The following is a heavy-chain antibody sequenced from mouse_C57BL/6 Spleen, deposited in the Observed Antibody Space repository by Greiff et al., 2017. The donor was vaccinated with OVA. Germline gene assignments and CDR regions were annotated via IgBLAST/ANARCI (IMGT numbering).Heavy chain of an antibody. J-gene: IGHJ2*01. V-gene: IGHV1-61*01. CDR2: IYPSDSET. CDR1: GYTFTSYW. CDR3: ASHNWDHVYYFDY. Sequence: QVQLQQPGAELVRPGSSVKLSCKASGYTFTSYWMDWVKQRPGQGLEWIGNIYPSDSETHYNQKFKDKATWTVDKSSSKAYRQLSSRTSEDYAVYYCASHNWDHVYYFDYWGQGTTLTVSS. D-gene: IGHD4-1*01.